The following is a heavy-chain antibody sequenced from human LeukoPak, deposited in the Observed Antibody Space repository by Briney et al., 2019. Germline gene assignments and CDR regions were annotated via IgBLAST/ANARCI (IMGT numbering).Heavy chain of an antibody. D-gene: IGHD3-10*01. CDR1: GGSLSRYY. CDR3: ARGSPGPDY. V-gene: IGHV4-59*01. Sequence: PSETLCLTCTVSGGSLSRYYWSWVPQPPGEGLEWIGYIYYSGSTSYNPSLKSRVTISVAPSKKQFSLKLSYVTAADTAVYYCARGSPGPDYWDQGTLVTVSS. CDR2: IYYSGST. J-gene: IGHJ4*02.